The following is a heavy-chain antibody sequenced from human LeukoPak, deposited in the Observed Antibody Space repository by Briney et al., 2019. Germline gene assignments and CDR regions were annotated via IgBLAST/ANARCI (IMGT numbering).Heavy chain of an antibody. CDR1: GYTFTSYY. CDR3: AREVVPAATYMDV. Sequence: ASVKVSCKASGYTFTSYYMHWVRQAPGQGLEWMGIINPSGGSTSYAQKFQGRVTMTRDMSTSTAYMELSRLRSDDTAVYYCAREVVPAATYMDVWGKGTTVTISS. V-gene: IGHV1-46*01. J-gene: IGHJ6*03. D-gene: IGHD2-2*01. CDR2: INPSGGST.